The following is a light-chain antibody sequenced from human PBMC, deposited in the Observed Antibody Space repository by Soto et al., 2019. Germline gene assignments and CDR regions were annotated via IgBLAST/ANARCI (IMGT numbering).Light chain of an antibody. CDR2: GAS. CDR3: QQYNNWPLT. Sequence: EIVLTQPPATLSVSPGERATLSCRASQTVLNNYLTWYQQKPGQAPRLLIYGASTRATGIPARFSGSGSGTEFTLTISSLQSEDFAVYYCQQYNNWPLTFGQGTRLEIK. J-gene: IGKJ5*01. V-gene: IGKV3-15*01. CDR1: QTVLNN.